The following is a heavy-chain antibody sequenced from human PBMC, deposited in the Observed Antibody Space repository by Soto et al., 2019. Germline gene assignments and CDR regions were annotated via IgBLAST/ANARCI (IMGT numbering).Heavy chain of an antibody. Sequence: PGGSLRLSCAASGFTFSSYSMNWVRQAPGKGLEWVSSISSSSSYIYYADSVKGRFTISRDNAKNSLYLQMNSLRAEDTAVYYCARANSVVVVTAPPQHWGQGTLVTVSS. CDR1: GFTFSSYS. CDR2: ISSSSSYI. CDR3: ARANSVVVVTAPPQH. V-gene: IGHV3-21*01. J-gene: IGHJ1*01. D-gene: IGHD2-21*02.